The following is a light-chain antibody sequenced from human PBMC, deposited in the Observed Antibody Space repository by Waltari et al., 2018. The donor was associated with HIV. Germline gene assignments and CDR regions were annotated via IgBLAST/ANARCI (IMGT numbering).Light chain of an antibody. V-gene: IGKV1-12*01. CDR3: QQADTFPWT. J-gene: IGKJ1*01. Sequence: DIQMTQSPSLVSASVGDSVTITCRASQDISSWLVWYQQKPGKAPKLLIYAASTLLSGVPSRFSGSGSGTDFTLTISSLQPEDSATYFCQQADTFPWTFGQETKVEIK. CDR2: AAS. CDR1: QDISSW.